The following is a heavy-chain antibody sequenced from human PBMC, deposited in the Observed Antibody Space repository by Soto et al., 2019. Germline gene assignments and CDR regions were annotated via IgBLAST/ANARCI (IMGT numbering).Heavy chain of an antibody. CDR2: IYPGDSDT. CDR1: GYSFSTYW. J-gene: IGHJ4*02. Sequence: GESLKISCKASGYSFSTYWIAWVRQRPGKGLDWMGIIYPGDSDTRYSPSFQGQVTISVDNSIDTAYLEWTTLRASDSAMYYCARHSLATQPGNYWGQGTRVTVSS. V-gene: IGHV5-51*01. D-gene: IGHD5-12*01. CDR3: ARHSLATQPGNY.